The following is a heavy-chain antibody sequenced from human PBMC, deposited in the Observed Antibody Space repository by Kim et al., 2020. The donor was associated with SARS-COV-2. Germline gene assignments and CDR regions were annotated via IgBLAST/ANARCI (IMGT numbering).Heavy chain of an antibody. Sequence: GGSLRLSCAASGFTFSSYGMHWVRQAPGKGLEWVAVIWYDGSNKYYADSVKGRFTISRDNSKNTLYLQMNSLRADDTAVYYCARDGQRWLQELDYWGQGTLVTVSS. D-gene: IGHD5-12*01. J-gene: IGHJ4*02. CDR2: IWYDGSNK. CDR1: GFTFSSYG. V-gene: IGHV3-33*01. CDR3: ARDGQRWLQELDY.